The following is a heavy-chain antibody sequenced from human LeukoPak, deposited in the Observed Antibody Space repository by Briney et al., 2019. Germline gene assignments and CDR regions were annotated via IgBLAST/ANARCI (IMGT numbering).Heavy chain of an antibody. Sequence: VASVKVSCKASGYTFTGYYMHWVRQAPGQGLEWMGWINPNSGGTNYAQKFQGRVTMTRDTSISTAYMELSRLRSDDTAVYYCASLGYCSGGSCFVSYYYMDVWGKGTTVTVSS. V-gene: IGHV1-2*02. CDR1: GYTFTGYY. CDR3: ASLGYCSGGSCFVSYYYMDV. J-gene: IGHJ6*03. D-gene: IGHD2-15*01. CDR2: INPNSGGT.